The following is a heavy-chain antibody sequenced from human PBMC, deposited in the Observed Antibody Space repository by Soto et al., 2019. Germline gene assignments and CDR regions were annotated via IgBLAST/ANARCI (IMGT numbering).Heavy chain of an antibody. J-gene: IGHJ6*03. D-gene: IGHD6-13*01. CDR1: GYTFTSYG. Sequence: ASVKVSCKASGYTFTSYGISWVRQAPGQGLEWMGWISAYNGNTNYAQKLQGRVTMTTNTSTRTADMELRSLRSDDTAVYYCAGWPGSSWYYELGGYYYYYMDVWGKGTTVTVSS. V-gene: IGHV1-18*01. CDR3: AGWPGSSWYYELGGYYYYYMDV. CDR2: ISAYNGNT.